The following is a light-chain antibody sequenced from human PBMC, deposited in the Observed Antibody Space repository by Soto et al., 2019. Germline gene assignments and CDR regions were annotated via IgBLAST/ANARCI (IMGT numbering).Light chain of an antibody. Sequence: QSALTQPASVSGSDGQSITISCSGTMRDVGAYNLVSWYQQHPGTAPKLIIYEVRTRPSGSSSRFSGSRSGNTASLTISGLPSEYEGDYYCSAYTARSTLVFGGGTKLTVL. CDR1: MRDVGAYNL. CDR2: EVR. CDR3: SAYTARSTLV. J-gene: IGLJ3*02. V-gene: IGLV2-14*01.